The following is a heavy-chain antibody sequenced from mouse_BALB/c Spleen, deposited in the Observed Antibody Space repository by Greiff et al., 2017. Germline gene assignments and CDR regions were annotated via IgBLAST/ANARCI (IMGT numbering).Heavy chain of an antibody. CDR3: ARSYYGKAMDY. D-gene: IGHD2-10*01. V-gene: IGHV5-12-1*01. CDR1: GFAFSSYD. CDR2: ISSGGGST. J-gene: IGHJ4*01. Sequence: EVHLVESGGGLVKPGGSLKLSCAASGFAFSSYDMSWVRQTPEKRLEWVAYISSGGGSTYYPDTVKGRFTISRDNAKNTLYLQMSSLKSEDTAMYYCARSYYGKAMDYWGQGTSVTVSS.